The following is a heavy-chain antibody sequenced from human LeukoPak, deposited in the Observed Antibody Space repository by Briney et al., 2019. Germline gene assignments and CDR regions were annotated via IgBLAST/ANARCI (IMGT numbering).Heavy chain of an antibody. CDR1: GFTFSSYA. Sequence: PGGSLRLSCAASGFTFSSYAMHWVRQAPGKGLEWVAVISYDGSNKYYADSVKGRFTISRDNSKNTLYLQMNSLRAEDSAVYYCARITLVRGVVKREIDYWGQGTLVTVSS. D-gene: IGHD3-10*01. CDR2: ISYDGSNK. CDR3: ARITLVRGVVKREIDY. J-gene: IGHJ4*02. V-gene: IGHV3-30-3*01.